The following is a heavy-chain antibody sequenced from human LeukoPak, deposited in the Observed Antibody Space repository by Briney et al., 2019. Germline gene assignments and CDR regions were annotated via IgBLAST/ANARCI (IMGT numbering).Heavy chain of an antibody. J-gene: IGHJ6*02. D-gene: IGHD6-13*01. Sequence: PSETLSLTCTVSGGSVSGGSYYWSWIRQPPGKGLEWIGSIYYSGTTNYNPSLKSRVTISVDTSKNQFSLKLSSVTAADTAVYYCARVEQQPYYYYYGMDVWGQGTTVTVSS. CDR3: ARVEQQPYYYYYGMDV. CDR2: IYYSGTT. CDR1: GGSVSGGSYY. V-gene: IGHV4-61*01.